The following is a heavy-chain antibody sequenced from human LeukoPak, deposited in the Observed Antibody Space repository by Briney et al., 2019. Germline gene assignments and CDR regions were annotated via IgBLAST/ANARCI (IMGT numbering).Heavy chain of an antibody. D-gene: IGHD2-8*02. CDR3: ARDPPGGDY. Sequence: GGSLRLSCAASGFIFTNYAMHWVRQAPDKGLQWVAVTSYDGNTKYYAESVKGRFTISRDNSKNTLSLQMNRLRPEDTAVYYCARDPPGGDYWGQGTLVTVSS. V-gene: IGHV3-30*04. CDR2: TSYDGNTK. CDR1: GFIFTNYA. J-gene: IGHJ4*02.